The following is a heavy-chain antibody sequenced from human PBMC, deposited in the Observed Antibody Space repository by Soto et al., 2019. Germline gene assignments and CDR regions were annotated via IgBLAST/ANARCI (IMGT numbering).Heavy chain of an antibody. CDR1: GDSVTSGSYY. Sequence: LSLTCIVSGDSVTSGSYYWTWLRQPPGKGLEWIGYISYTGRTKYNPSLQSRVTISVDTSKNDFSLNLSSVTAADTAVYFCAREWGLLPYYVMNVWGHGTAVTSP. V-gene: IGHV4-61*03. J-gene: IGHJ6*02. CDR2: ISYTGRT. CDR3: AREWGLLPYYVMNV. D-gene: IGHD7-27*01.